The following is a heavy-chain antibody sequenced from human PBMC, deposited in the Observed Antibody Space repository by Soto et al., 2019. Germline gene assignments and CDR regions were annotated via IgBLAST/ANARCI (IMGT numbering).Heavy chain of an antibody. J-gene: IGHJ4*02. V-gene: IGHV4-4*02. Sequence: QVQLQESGPGLVKPSGTLSLTCAVSGGSISSTNWWSWVRQSPGKGLEWIGEIYHSGSTNYNPSLRGRVTISVDKSNNQFSRKIRSVTAADTAMYYCATLPPRIELAVLPIPTWGQGTLVTVTS. D-gene: IGHD2-2*02. CDR2: IYHSGST. CDR3: ATLPPRIELAVLPIPT. CDR1: GGSISSTNW.